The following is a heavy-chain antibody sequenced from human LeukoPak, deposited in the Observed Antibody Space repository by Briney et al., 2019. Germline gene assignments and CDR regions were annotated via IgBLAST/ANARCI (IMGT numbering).Heavy chain of an antibody. J-gene: IGHJ5*02. CDR2: VYYSGTT. CDR1: GASISSPF. Sequence: SETLSLTCFVSGASISSPFWSWIRQSPGKGLEWIGCVYYSGTTNYNPSLKSRVTISIDTSKNQFSLPLRSVTAADTALYYCARDYYQGSGSKWFDPWGQGTLVTVSS. V-gene: IGHV4-59*11. CDR3: ARDYYQGSGSKWFDP. D-gene: IGHD3-10*01.